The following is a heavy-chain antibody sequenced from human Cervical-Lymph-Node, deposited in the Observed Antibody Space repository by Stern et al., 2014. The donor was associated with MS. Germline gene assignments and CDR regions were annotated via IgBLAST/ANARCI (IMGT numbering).Heavy chain of an antibody. V-gene: IGHV4-4*02. D-gene: IGHD2/OR15-2a*01. Sequence: QLQLQESGPGLVRPSGTLSLTCAVSGGSISNANWWSWVRQPPGKGLEWIGETYHRGGTNYNPALKSRVTVSVDKSKNQFSLKLDSVTAADTAIYYCAYNGYYSLDYWGQGTLVTVSS. J-gene: IGHJ4*02. CDR3: AYNGYYSLDY. CDR1: GGSISNANW. CDR2: TYHRGGT.